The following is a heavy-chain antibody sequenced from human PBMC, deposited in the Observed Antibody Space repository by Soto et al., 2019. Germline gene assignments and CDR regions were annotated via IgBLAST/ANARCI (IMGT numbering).Heavy chain of an antibody. Sequence: GASVKVSFKASGGTFSSYAISWVRQAPGQGLEWMGGIIPIFGTANYAQKFQGRVTITADKSTSTAYMELSSLRSEDTAVYYCARALGPRGYDFWSGYYGPGSYYYYGMDVWGQGTTVTVSS. CDR1: GGTFSSYA. J-gene: IGHJ6*02. CDR2: IIPIFGTA. V-gene: IGHV1-69*06. D-gene: IGHD3-3*01. CDR3: ARALGPRGYDFWSGYYGPGSYYYYGMDV.